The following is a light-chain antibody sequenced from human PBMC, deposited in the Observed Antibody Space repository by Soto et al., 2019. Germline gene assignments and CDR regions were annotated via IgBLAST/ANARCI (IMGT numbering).Light chain of an antibody. Sequence: DIVMTQSPDFLAVSLGERATINCKSSQSILYNSNKKNYLAWYQQKPRQPPRLLIYWASTRESGVPERFSGTGSWTDFTLTISGLQAEYGAVYYGQHYFKSPFSFGPVTKV. V-gene: IGKV4-1*01. J-gene: IGKJ3*01. CDR3: QHYFKSPFS. CDR1: QSILYNSNKKNY. CDR2: WAS.